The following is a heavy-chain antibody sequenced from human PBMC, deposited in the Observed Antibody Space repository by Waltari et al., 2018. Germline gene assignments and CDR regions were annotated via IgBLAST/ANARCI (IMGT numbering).Heavy chain of an antibody. CDR3: AREVVPAAKIVVNWFDP. V-gene: IGHV7-4-1*02. CDR1: GYSFTNYA. CDR2: ITTNTGNP. Sequence: QVQLVQSGSEWKKPGASGKVSCKAYGYSFTNYANNWVRQAPGQGLELMGWITTNTGNPTYTQGFTRRFVFSLDTSVSTAYLQINDLKAEDTAIYYCAREVVPAAKIVVNWFDPWGQGTQVTVSS. J-gene: IGHJ5*02. D-gene: IGHD2-2*01.